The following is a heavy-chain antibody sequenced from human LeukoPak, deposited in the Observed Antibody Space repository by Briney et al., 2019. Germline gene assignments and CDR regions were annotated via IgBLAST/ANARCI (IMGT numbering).Heavy chain of an antibody. D-gene: IGHD3-9*01. J-gene: IGHJ6*02. CDR1: GFTFSSYG. V-gene: IGHV3-33*01. CDR3: ARDPWLTVYGMDV. CDR2: IWYDGSNK. Sequence: GGSLRLSCAASGFTFSSYGMHWVRQAPGKGLEWVAVIWYDGSNKYYADSVKGRFTISRDNSKNTLYLQMNSLRAEDTAVYYCARDPWLTVYGMDVWGQGTTVTVSS.